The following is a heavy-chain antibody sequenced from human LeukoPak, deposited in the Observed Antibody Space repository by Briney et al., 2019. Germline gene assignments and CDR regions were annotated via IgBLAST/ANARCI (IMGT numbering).Heavy chain of an antibody. Sequence: PGGSLRLSCAASGFTFSSYAMSWVRQAPGKGLEWDSAISGSGGSTYYADSVKGRFTISRDNSKNSLYLQMNSLRAEDTAVYHCARLGQWLVDWYFDLWGRGTPVTVSS. CDR2: ISGSGGST. D-gene: IGHD6-19*01. CDR1: GFTFSSYA. V-gene: IGHV3-23*01. J-gene: IGHJ2*01. CDR3: ARLGQWLVDWYFDL.